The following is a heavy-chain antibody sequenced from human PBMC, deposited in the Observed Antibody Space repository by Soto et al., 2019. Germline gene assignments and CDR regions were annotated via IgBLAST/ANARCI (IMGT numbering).Heavy chain of an antibody. V-gene: IGHV1-69*06. J-gene: IGHJ4*02. Sequence: QVHLVQSGADVKKPGSSVKVSCKASGGTFSSFAIGWMRQAPGQGLEWMGGIIPIFGTTRYTQKFQDRVTITADKSTSTAYMELSSLRSEDTAVYYCASGYYFDTSGSWGRLYLDSWGQGTLVTVSS. CDR3: ASGYYFDTSGSWGRLYLDS. CDR1: GGTFSSFA. D-gene: IGHD3-22*01. CDR2: IIPIFGTT.